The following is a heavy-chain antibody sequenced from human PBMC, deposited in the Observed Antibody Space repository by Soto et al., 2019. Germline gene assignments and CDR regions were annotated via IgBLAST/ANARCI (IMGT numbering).Heavy chain of an antibody. CDR1: GFTVSSYS. CDR2: ISSSSSTI. J-gene: IGHJ4*02. D-gene: IGHD3-22*01. V-gene: IGHV3-48*02. Sequence: PGGSLRLSCAVSGFTVSSYSMNWVRQAPGKGLEWVSYISSSSSTIYYADSVKGRFTISRDNAKNSLYLQMNSLRDEDTAVYYCTFLIVADYWGQGTLVTVSS. CDR3: TFLIVADY.